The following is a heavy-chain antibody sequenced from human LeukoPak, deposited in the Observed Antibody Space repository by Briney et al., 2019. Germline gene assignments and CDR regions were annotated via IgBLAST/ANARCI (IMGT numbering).Heavy chain of an antibody. CDR2: IYTSGST. CDR1: GGSISSGSYF. Sequence: PSETLSLTCTVSGGSISSGSYFWSWIRQPAGKGLEWIGRIYTSGSTNYNPSLKSRVTISVDTSKNQFSLKLSSVTAADTAVYYCARDLDVLLWFGEFYDAFDIWGQGTMVTVSS. CDR3: ARDLDVLLWFGEFYDAFDI. D-gene: IGHD3-10*01. V-gene: IGHV4-61*02. J-gene: IGHJ3*02.